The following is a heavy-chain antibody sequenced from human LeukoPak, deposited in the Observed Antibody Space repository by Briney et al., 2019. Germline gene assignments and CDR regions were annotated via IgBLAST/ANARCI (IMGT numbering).Heavy chain of an antibody. Sequence: GGSLRLSCAASGFTFSSYWMSWVRQAPGKGLEWVANIKQDGSEKDYVDSVKGRFTISSDNAKNSLYLQMNSLRAEDTAVYYCVFLDAGWYSDSFYMCGEGTM. D-gene: IGHD6-19*01. J-gene: IGHJ3*02. V-gene: IGHV3-7*01. CDR3: VFLDAGWYSDSFYM. CDR2: IKQDGSEK. CDR1: GFTFSSYW.